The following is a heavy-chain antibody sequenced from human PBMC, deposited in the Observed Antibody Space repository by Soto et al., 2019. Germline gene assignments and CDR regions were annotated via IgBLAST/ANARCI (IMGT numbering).Heavy chain of an antibody. CDR1: GFTFSSYG. J-gene: IGHJ4*02. Sequence: GGSLRLSCAASGFTFSSYGMHWVRQAPGKGLEWVAVIWYDGSNKYYADSVKGRFTISRDNSKNTLYLQMNSLRAEDTAVYYCARSLRELRGYFDYWGQGTLVTVSS. V-gene: IGHV3-33*01. D-gene: IGHD3-16*01. CDR2: IWYDGSNK. CDR3: ARSLRELRGYFDY.